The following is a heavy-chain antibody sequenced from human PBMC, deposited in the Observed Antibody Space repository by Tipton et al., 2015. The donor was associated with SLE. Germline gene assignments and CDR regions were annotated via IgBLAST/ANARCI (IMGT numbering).Heavy chain of an antibody. D-gene: IGHD6-6*01. J-gene: IGHJ4*02. Sequence: TLSLTCTVSDGSISSTNYYWGWIRQPPGKGLEWIGSIFYTGSTYYNPSLKSRVSFSIDTSKHQFSLKLSSLTAADTAVYYCARGIAPRNYFDYWGQGTLVTVSS. V-gene: IGHV4-39*07. CDR1: DGSISSTNYY. CDR3: ARGIAPRNYFDY. CDR2: IFYTGST.